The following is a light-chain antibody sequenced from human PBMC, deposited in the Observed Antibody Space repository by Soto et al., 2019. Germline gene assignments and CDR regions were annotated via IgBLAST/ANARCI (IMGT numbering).Light chain of an antibody. CDR2: SAS. J-gene: IGKJ1*01. Sequence: DIQVTQSPSSLSASVGDRVTITCRASQTIGTFLNWYQQKPGKAPNLLISSASTLQSGVPSRFIGSGSGTDFALTISSLQSEDLATYYCQLSYLTWTFGQGTKV. CDR1: QTIGTF. CDR3: QLSYLTWT. V-gene: IGKV1-39*01.